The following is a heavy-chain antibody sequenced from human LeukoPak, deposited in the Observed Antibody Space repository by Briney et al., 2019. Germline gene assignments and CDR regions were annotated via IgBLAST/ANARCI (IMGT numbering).Heavy chain of an antibody. CDR2: IYTSGSTNY. CDR1: GGSISSYY. CDR3: ASGDANTAAAFDI. V-gene: IGHV4-4*07. Sequence: SDTLSLTCTVSGGSISSYYWNWIRQPAGKGLEWIGRIYTSGSTNYNYNPSLKSRVTMPVDTYKNQFSLKLSSVTAADTAVYYCASGDANTAAAFDIWGQGTMVTVSS. J-gene: IGHJ3*02. D-gene: IGHD4-17*01.